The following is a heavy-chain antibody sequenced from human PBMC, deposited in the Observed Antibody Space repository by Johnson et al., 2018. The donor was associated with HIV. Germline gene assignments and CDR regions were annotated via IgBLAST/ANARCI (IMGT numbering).Heavy chain of an antibody. V-gene: IGHV3-30*04. CDR2: ISSDASEK. CDR3: ASADYNWVSPGAFDI. CDR1: GFTFSTYA. D-gene: IGHD1-20*01. Sequence: QMLLVESGGGVVQPGRSLRLSCAASGFTFSTYAIHWVRQSPGYGLEWVAVISSDASEKYYADSVKGRFTVSRDNSKQTLYLDMNSLRAEDTAVYFCASADYNWVSPGAFDIWGQGTTVTVSS. J-gene: IGHJ3*02.